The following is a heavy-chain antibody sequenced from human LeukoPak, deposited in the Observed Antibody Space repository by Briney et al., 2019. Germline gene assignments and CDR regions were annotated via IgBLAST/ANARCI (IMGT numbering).Heavy chain of an antibody. Sequence: GASVKVSCKASGGTFSSYAISWVRQAPGQGLEWMGGIIPISGTANYAQKFQGRVTITTDESTSTAYMELSSLRSEDTAVYYCARDLDGGSYGAFNFWGQGTLVTVSS. CDR2: IIPISGTA. D-gene: IGHD2-15*01. CDR1: GGTFSSYA. V-gene: IGHV1-69*05. J-gene: IGHJ4*02. CDR3: ARDLDGGSYGAFNF.